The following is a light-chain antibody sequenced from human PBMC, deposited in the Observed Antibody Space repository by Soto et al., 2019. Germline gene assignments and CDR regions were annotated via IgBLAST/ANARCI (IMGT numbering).Light chain of an antibody. CDR1: QSVSSSY. J-gene: IGKJ1*01. CDR3: QQYGSSLWP. Sequence: ELVLTQSPGTLSLSPGERATLSCRASQSVSSSYLAWYQQKPGQAPRLLIYGASSRATGIPDRFSGSGSGTDFTLTISRLEPEDFAVYYCQQYGSSLWPFGQGTKVEIK. CDR2: GAS. V-gene: IGKV3-20*01.